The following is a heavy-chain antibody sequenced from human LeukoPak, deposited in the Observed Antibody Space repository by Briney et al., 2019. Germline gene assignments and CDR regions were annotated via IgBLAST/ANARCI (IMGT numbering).Heavy chain of an antibody. CDR3: ARGAARRTVNFDY. CDR1: GFTFSSYS. D-gene: IGHD6-6*01. J-gene: IGHJ4*02. Sequence: GGSLRLSCAASGFTFSSYSMNWVRQAPGKGLEWVSSISSSSSDIYYADSVKGRFTISRDNAQNSLYLQMNSLRADDTAVYYCARGAARRTVNFDYWGQGTLVTVSS. V-gene: IGHV3-21*01. CDR2: ISSSSSDI.